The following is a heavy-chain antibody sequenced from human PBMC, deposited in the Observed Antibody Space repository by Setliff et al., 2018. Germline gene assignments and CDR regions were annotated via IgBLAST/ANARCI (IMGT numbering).Heavy chain of an antibody. Sequence: SSETLSLTCTVSGGSVNSGYDNWNWLRQPAGKGLEWIGNINRRGSTNFTPSLKSRVTISLDTSKNQFSLNLTSVTAADTAVYYCARATSGWYSAYYYYMDVWGKGTTVTVS. J-gene: IGHJ6*03. CDR2: INRRGST. CDR3: ARATSGWYSAYYYYMDV. D-gene: IGHD6-19*01. CDR1: GGSVNSGYDN. V-gene: IGHV4-61*09.